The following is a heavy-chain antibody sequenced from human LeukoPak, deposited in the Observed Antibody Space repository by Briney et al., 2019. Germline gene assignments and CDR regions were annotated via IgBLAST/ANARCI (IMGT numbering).Heavy chain of an antibody. CDR1: GFTFSSYS. V-gene: IGHV3-48*01. D-gene: IGHD3-10*01. CDR3: ASKNYGSGFDY. J-gene: IGHJ4*02. CDR2: ISSSSSTI. Sequence: PGGSLRLSCAASGFTFSSYSMNWVRQAPGKGLEWASYISSSSSTIYYADSVKGRFTISRDNAKNSLYLQMNSLRAEDTAVYYCASKNYGSGFDYWGQGTLVTVSS.